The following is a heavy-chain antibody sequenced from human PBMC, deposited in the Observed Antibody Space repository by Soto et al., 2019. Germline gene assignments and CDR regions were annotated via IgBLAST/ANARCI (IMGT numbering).Heavy chain of an antibody. CDR3: ARRGLLWFYMDV. Sequence: ASVKVSCKASGGTFSSYAISWVRQAPGQGLEWMGGIIPIFGTANYAQKFQGRVTITADKSMSTAYMELSSLRSEDTAVYYCARRGLLWFYMDVWGQGTTVTVSS. J-gene: IGHJ6*02. D-gene: IGHD3-10*01. V-gene: IGHV1-69*06. CDR1: GGTFSSYA. CDR2: IIPIFGTA.